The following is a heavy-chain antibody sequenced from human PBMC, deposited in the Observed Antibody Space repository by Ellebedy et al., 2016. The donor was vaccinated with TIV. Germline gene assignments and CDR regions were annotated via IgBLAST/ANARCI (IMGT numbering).Heavy chain of an antibody. V-gene: IGHV3-33*08. CDR1: GIIFSSYW. D-gene: IGHD3-10*01. CDR3: ARAGGSGSFHSSNFDY. Sequence: GESLKISCAASGIIFSSYWMHWVRQAPGKGLEWVAVIWSDGSNKYYADSVKGRFTISRDNSKNTVYLQMNSLRAEDTAMYYCARAGGSGSFHSSNFDYWGQGALATVSS. CDR2: IWSDGSNK. J-gene: IGHJ4*02.